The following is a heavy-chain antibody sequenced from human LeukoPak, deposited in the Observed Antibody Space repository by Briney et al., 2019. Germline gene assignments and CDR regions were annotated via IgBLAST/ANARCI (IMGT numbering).Heavy chain of an antibody. CDR3: ASLYISGWYRYYYYYYGMDV. Sequence: SETLSLTCAVYGGSFSGYYWSWIRQPPGKGLEWIGEINHSGNTNYNPSLKSRVTISVDTSKNQFSLKLSSVTAADTAVYYCASLYISGWYRYYYYYYGMDVWGQGTTVTVSS. CDR2: INHSGNT. CDR1: GGSFSGYY. J-gene: IGHJ6*02. D-gene: IGHD6-19*01. V-gene: IGHV4-34*01.